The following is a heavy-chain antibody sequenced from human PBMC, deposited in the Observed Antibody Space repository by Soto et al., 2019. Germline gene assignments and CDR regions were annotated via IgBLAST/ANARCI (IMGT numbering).Heavy chain of an antibody. D-gene: IGHD3-10*01. Sequence: GGSLRLSCAASGFSFNNYAMNWVRQAPGKGLEWVSVMTGGGITYYADSVKGRFTISRDISTNTLYLQMNSLSAEDTALYYCAKSPIARNRVRGDIILWFDAWGQGTLVTVSS. CDR1: GFSFNNYA. V-gene: IGHV3-23*01. J-gene: IGHJ5*02. CDR3: AKSPIARNRVRGDIILWFDA. CDR2: MTGGGIT.